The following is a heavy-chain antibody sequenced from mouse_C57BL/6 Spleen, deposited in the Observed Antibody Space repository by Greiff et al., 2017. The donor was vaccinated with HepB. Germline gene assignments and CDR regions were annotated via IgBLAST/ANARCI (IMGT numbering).Heavy chain of an antibody. CDR1: GYTFTSYW. Sequence: QVQLQQPGAELVMPGASVKLSCKASGYTFTSYWMHWVKQRPGQGLEWIGEIDPSDSYTNYNQKFKGKSTLTVDKSSSTAYMQLSSLTSEDSAVYYCARYGSSYGYWGQGTTLTVSS. V-gene: IGHV1-69*01. D-gene: IGHD1-1*01. CDR3: ARYGSSYGY. CDR2: IDPSDSYT. J-gene: IGHJ2*01.